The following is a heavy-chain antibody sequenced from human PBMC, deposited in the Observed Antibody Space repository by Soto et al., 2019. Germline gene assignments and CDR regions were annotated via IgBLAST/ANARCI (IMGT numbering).Heavy chain of an antibody. D-gene: IGHD3-3*01. CDR2: IIPIFGTA. Sequence: SLKVSCKSSGGTFSSYAISWVRQAPGQGLEWMGGIIPIFGTANYAQKFQGRVTITADESTSTAYMELSSLRSEDTAVYYCATLQNDFWSGYPYPYYYYGVDVWGQGTTVTVSS. CDR1: GGTFSSYA. CDR3: ATLQNDFWSGYPYPYYYYGVDV. V-gene: IGHV1-69*13. J-gene: IGHJ6*02.